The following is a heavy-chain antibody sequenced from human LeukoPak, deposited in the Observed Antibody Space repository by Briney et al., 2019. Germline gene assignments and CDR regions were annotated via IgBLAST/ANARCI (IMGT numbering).Heavy chain of an antibody. Sequence: PGGSLRLSCAASGFTFSSYGMHWVRQAPGKGLEWVAFIRYDGSNKYYADSVKGRFTISRDNAKNSLYLQMNSLRDEDTAIYYCARDPYNGNYGDFYYYYMDVWGKGTTVTISS. J-gene: IGHJ6*03. CDR1: GFTFSSYG. CDR3: ARDPYNGNYGDFYYYYMDV. D-gene: IGHD1-26*01. CDR2: IRYDGSNK. V-gene: IGHV3-30*02.